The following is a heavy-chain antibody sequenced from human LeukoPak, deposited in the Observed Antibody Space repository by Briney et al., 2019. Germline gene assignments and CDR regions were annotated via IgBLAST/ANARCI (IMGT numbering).Heavy chain of an antibody. V-gene: IGHV1-2*02. J-gene: IGHJ5*02. CDR2: INPNSGGT. Sequence: ASVKVSCKASGYTFTGYYMHWVRQAPGQGLERMGWINPNSGGTNYAQKFQGRVTMTRDTSISTAYMELSRLRSDDTAVYYCARGGMETTVTTRKFDPWGQGTLVTVSS. D-gene: IGHD4-11*01. CDR3: ARGGMETTVTTRKFDP. CDR1: GYTFTGYY.